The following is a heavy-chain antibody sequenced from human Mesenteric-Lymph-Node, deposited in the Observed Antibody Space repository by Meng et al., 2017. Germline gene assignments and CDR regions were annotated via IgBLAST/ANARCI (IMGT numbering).Heavy chain of an antibody. D-gene: IGHD3-3*01. V-gene: IGHV1-18*01. CDR1: GYTFTSYG. Sequence: ASVKVSCKASGYTFTSYGISWVRQAPGQGLEWMGWISTYNGNTNYAQKLQGRVTMTTDTSTSTAYMELRSLRSDDTAVYYCAREGELRFLEWLLDYYYYGMDVWGQGTTVTVSS. CDR3: AREGELRFLEWLLDYYYYGMDV. J-gene: IGHJ6*02. CDR2: ISTYNGNT.